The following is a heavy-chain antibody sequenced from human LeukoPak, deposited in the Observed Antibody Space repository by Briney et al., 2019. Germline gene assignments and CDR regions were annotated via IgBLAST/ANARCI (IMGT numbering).Heavy chain of an antibody. D-gene: IGHD6-19*01. CDR3: ARISSGRDY. V-gene: IGHV4-61*02. CDR2: IYTSGST. CDR1: GGSISSGSYY. J-gene: IGHJ4*02. Sequence: SQTLSLTCTVSGGSISSGSYYWSWIRQPAGKGLEWIGRIYTSGSTNYNPSLKSRVTISVDTSKNQFSLKLSSVTAADTAVYYCARISSGRDYSGQGTLVTVSS.